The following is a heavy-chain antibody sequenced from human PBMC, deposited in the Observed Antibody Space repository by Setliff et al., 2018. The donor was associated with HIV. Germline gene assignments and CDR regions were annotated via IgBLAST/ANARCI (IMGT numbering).Heavy chain of an antibody. CDR2: IYTSGNT. CDR3: ARESGLQVRGAMYYYMDV. J-gene: IGHJ6*03. V-gene: IGHV4-61*02. D-gene: IGHD3-10*01. CDR1: GGSISSDNYY. Sequence: SETLSLPCTVSGGSISSDNYYWSWIRQPAGKGLGWIGRIYTSGNTKYNPSLKSRVTISVDTSKNQLSLKLSSVTAADTAVYYCARESGLQVRGAMYYYMDVWGTGTTVTVSS.